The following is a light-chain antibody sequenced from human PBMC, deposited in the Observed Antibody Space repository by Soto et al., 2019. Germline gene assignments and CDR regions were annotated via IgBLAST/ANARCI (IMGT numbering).Light chain of an antibody. Sequence: EIVLTQSPGTLSLSPGERATLSCRASQSVSSSYLAWYQQKPGQAPRLLIYGASSRATGIPDRFSGSGSGTAFTLTISRLEPADFEVYYCQQYCSATCNFGQGAKLEIK. CDR2: GAS. CDR1: QSVSSSY. V-gene: IGKV3-20*01. CDR3: QQYCSATCN. J-gene: IGKJ2*02.